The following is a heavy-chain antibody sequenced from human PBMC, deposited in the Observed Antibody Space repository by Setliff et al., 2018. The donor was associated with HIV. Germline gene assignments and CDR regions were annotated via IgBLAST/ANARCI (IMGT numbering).Heavy chain of an antibody. D-gene: IGHD2-2*01. V-gene: IGHV4-61*05. CDR2: IYYSGST. J-gene: IGHJ6*03. CDR3: ARVGRGAAAPYYYYYYMDV. Sequence: SETLSLTCTVSGGSISSSSYYWGWIRQPPGKGLEWIGYIYYSGSTNYNPSLKSRVTISVDTSKNQFSLKLSSVTAADTAVYYCARVGRGAAAPYYYYYYMDVWGKGTTVTVSS. CDR1: GGSISSSSYY.